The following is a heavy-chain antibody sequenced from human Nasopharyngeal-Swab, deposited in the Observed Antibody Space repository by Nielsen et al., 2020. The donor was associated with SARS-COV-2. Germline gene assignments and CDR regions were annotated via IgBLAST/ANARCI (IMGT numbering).Heavy chain of an antibody. V-gene: IGHV1-69*06. D-gene: IGHD3-10*01. CDR1: GGTFSSYA. Sequence: SVKVSCKASGGTFSSYAISWVRQAPGQGLEWMGGIIPIFGTANYAQKFQGRITITADKSTSTAYMELSSLRSEDTAVYYCARASSMVRGVIVPFDYWGQGTLVTVSS. J-gene: IGHJ4*02. CDR2: IIPIFGTA. CDR3: ARASSMVRGVIVPFDY.